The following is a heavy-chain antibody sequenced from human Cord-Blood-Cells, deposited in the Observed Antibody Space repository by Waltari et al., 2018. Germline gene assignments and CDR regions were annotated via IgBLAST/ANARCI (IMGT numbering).Heavy chain of an antibody. V-gene: IGHV4-59*01. J-gene: IGHJ4*02. CDR2: IYYSGST. CDR1: YY. D-gene: IGHD1-26*01. CDR3: ARASEGIVGAFDY. Sequence: YYWSWIRQPPGKGLEWIGYIYYSGSTNYNPSLKSRVTISVDTSKNQFSLKLSSVTAADTAVYYCARASEGIVGAFDYWGQGTLVTVSS.